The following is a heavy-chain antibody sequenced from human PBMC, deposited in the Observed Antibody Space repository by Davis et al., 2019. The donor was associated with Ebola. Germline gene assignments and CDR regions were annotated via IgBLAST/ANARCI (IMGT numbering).Heavy chain of an antibody. CDR3: ASIAMATQIDY. D-gene: IGHD6-19*01. Sequence: TWVRQAPGKGLEWIGEIYHSGSTNYNPSLKSRVTISVDKSKNQFSLKLSSVTAADTAVYYCASIAMATQIDYWGQGTLVTVSS. CDR2: IYHSGST. V-gene: IGHV4/OR15-8*01. J-gene: IGHJ4*02.